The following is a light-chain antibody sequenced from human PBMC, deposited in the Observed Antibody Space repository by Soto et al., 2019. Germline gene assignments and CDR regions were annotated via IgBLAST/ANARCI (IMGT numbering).Light chain of an antibody. J-gene: IGKJ2*01. CDR3: LQDYNYPFT. V-gene: IGKV1-6*01. CDR2: GAS. Sequence: IQMTQSPSSLSASVGDRVTITCRASQDIRKDLAWYQQKPGKASQILIYGASTLQTGVASRFSGSASSTDFTLTISSLQPEDSAAYYCLQDYNYPFTFGQGTKVDIK. CDR1: QDIRKD.